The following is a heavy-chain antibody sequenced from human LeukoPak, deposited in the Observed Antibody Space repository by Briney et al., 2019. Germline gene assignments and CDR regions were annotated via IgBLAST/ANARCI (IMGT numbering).Heavy chain of an antibody. CDR1: GFTFNAFG. J-gene: IGHJ4*02. D-gene: IGHD2-21*02. CDR2: IGTTSGAI. V-gene: IGHV3-48*01. Sequence: PGGSRRLSCAASGFTFNAFGMNWVRQAPGKGLEWVSYIGTTSGAIYYADSVKGRFTISRDSAKNSLYLQMNSLRAEDTAVYYCARFRTWGDKAFDYWGQGTLVTVSS. CDR3: ARFRTWGDKAFDY.